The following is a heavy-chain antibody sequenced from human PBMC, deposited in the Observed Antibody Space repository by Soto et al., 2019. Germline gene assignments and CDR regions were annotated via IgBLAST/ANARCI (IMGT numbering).Heavy chain of an antibody. V-gene: IGHV3-30-3*01. J-gene: IGHJ4*02. CDR3: ARDGYFYDRGGQYPDY. D-gene: IGHD3-10*02. Sequence: QVHLVESGGGVVQPGRSLRLSCAASGFKFSDYSMHWVRQVPGRGLEWLAVISYDDDNKYYADSVKGRFTISRDNAKNTLSLQVNSLRAEDTAIYYCARDGYFYDRGGQYPDYWGQGTLVTVSS. CDR1: GFKFSDYS. CDR2: ISYDDDNK.